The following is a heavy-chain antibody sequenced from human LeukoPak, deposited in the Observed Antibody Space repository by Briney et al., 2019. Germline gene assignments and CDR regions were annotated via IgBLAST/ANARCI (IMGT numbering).Heavy chain of an antibody. V-gene: IGHV4-34*01. J-gene: IGHJ5*02. Sequence: WETLSLTCAVYGGSFSDYYWSWIRQSPGKGLELIGEINHSGSTNYNPSLKSRVTISVDTSKNQFSLKLNSVTAADTAVYYCASCSSTSWYAGDWFDPWGQGTLVTVSS. CDR1: GGSFSDYY. CDR2: INHSGST. CDR3: ASCSSTSWYAGDWFDP. D-gene: IGHD2-2*01.